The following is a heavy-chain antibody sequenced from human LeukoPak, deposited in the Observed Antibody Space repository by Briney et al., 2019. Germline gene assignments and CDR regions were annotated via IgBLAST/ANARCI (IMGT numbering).Heavy chain of an antibody. J-gene: IGHJ4*02. D-gene: IGHD5-12*01. V-gene: IGHV1-69*01. CDR2: IIPIFGTA. CDR1: GGTFSIYA. Sequence: SVKVSCKASGGTFSIYAISWVRQAPGQGLEWMGGIIPIFGTANYAQKFQGRVTITADESTSTAYMELSSLRSEDTAVYYCARFLVATGSFDYWGQGTLVTVSS. CDR3: ARFLVATGSFDY.